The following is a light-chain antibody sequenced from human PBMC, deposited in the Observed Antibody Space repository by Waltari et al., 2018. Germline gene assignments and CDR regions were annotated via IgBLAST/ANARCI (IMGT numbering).Light chain of an antibody. CDR3: QQSYSSLPIT. Sequence: DILLTQSPSSLSASVGDRVTITCRAGQSIGTSLNWYQQKPGNAPNLLIYAASSLQSGGPSRFSGSGSGIEFTLTISSLQPEDFATYYCQQSYSSLPITFGQGTRLEIK. CDR2: AAS. J-gene: IGKJ5*01. V-gene: IGKV1-39*01. CDR1: QSIGTS.